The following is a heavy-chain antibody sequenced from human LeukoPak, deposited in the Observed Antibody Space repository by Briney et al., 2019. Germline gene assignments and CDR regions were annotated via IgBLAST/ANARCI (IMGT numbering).Heavy chain of an antibody. D-gene: IGHD1-1*01. CDR2: IYVDNNV. J-gene: IGHJ6*02. CDR1: GFIVSNNY. V-gene: IGHV3-66*02. CDR3: TDGRKHVQARTYYYGMDV. Sequence: PGGSLRLSCVASGFIVSNNYLNWVRQAPGKGLEWLSIIYVDNNVYYADSVKGRFTISRDNSKNTLFLQMNSLRAEDTAVYYCTDGRKHVQARTYYYGMDVWGQGTTVTVSS.